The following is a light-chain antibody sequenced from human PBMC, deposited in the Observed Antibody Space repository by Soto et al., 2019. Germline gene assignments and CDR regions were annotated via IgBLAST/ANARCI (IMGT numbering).Light chain of an antibody. CDR3: SSYTSSDTGV. Sequence: QSALTQPASVSGSPGQSITISCTGTSSDVGGYDFVSWYQQHPGKAPKLVIYEVNNRPSGVSNRFSGSKSGSTASLTISGLQAEDEADYYCSSYTSSDTGVFGTGTKLTVL. J-gene: IGLJ1*01. CDR1: SSDVGGYDF. V-gene: IGLV2-14*01. CDR2: EVN.